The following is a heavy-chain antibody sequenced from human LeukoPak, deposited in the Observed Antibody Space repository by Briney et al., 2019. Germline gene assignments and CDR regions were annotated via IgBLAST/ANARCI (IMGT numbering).Heavy chain of an antibody. CDR3: ARGGGYYPIDY. J-gene: IGHJ4*02. CDR1: GFPVDSNY. Sequence: GGSLRLSCAASGFPVDSNYMNWVRQAPGKGLEWVSVLYEDGRIYYADSVKGRFTISRDTSKNVLSLQLNGLRAEDTAVYYCARGGGYYPIDYWGQGTLVTVSS. V-gene: IGHV3-53*01. D-gene: IGHD2-15*01. CDR2: LYEDGRI.